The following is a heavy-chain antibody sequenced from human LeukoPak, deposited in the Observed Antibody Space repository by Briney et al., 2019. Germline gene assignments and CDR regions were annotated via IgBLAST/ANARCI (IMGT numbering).Heavy chain of an antibody. CDR2: FNPEDDET. J-gene: IGHJ6*02. CDR3: ATESRSYYYGLDV. V-gene: IGHV1-24*01. Sequence: GASVKVSCKVSGYTLTELSMHWVRQAPGKGREWMGSFNPEDDETIYAQKFQGRVTMTEDTSTDTAYMELSSLRSEDTAMYYCATESRSYYYGLDVWGQGTTVTVSS. CDR1: GYTLTELS.